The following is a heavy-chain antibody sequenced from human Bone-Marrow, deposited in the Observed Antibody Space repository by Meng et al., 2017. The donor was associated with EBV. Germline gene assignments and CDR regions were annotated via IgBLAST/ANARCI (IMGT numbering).Heavy chain of an antibody. J-gene: IGHJ4*02. CDR1: GLTFSNYW. V-gene: IGHV3-74*01. CDR2: LNEDGATT. Sequence: EVQLVESGGGLVHPGGSLCLSCAASGLTFSNYWMHWVRQAPGKGLMWVSRLNEDGATTTYADSVKGRFTISRDNAKNTLYLHMSSLRADDTAVYYCSRDLVGSDDYWGQGTLVTVSS. CDR3: SRDLVGSDDY. D-gene: IGHD2-8*02.